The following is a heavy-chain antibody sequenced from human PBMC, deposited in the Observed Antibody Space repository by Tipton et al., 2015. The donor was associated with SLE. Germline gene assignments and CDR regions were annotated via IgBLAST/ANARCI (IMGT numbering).Heavy chain of an antibody. CDR2: INHVGST. CDR3: AGGVVGVVKNFFDP. V-gene: IGHV4-34*01. Sequence: TLSLTCSVYGGSFSGYYWSWIRQPPGKVLEWIGDINHVGSTNHSPALKSRVTISIDTSKNQFSLRLNSVSAGDTAVYYCAGGVVGVVKNFFDPWGQGTPATVSS. CDR1: GGSFSGYY. J-gene: IGHJ5*02. D-gene: IGHD3-3*01.